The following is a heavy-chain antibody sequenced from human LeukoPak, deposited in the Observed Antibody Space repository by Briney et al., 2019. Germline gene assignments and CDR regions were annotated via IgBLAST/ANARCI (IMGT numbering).Heavy chain of an antibody. V-gene: IGHV3-23*01. CDR1: GFTFTSYA. CDR2: ISGGGSST. Sequence: GGSLRLSCAASGFTFTSYAMSWVRQAPGKGLEWVSVISGGGSSTYYADSVKGRFTISRDNSKNTLYLQMNSPRGEYTAVYYCAKESGQLDVWGKGTTVTVSS. J-gene: IGHJ6*04. CDR3: AKESGQLDV. D-gene: IGHD3-3*01.